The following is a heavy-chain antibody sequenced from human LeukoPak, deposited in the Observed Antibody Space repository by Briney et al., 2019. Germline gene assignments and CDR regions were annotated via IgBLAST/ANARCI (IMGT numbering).Heavy chain of an antibody. V-gene: IGHV3-7*03. J-gene: IGHJ1*01. CDR2: IKQDGSEK. CDR1: GFTFTSYW. D-gene: IGHD3-16*02. CDR3: ARDRSPQH. Sequence: GGSLRLSCAASGFTFTSYWKSWVRQAPGKGLEWVANIKQDGSEKYYVDSVKGRFTISRDNAKNSLYLQMNSLRAEDTAVYYCARDRSPQHWGQGTLVTVSS.